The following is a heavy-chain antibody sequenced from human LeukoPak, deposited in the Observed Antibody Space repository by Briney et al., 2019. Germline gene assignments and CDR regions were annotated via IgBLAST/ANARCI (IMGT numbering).Heavy chain of an antibody. CDR3: AIIPTAAGRPRRYYHGMDV. V-gene: IGHV3-30*03. D-gene: IGHD6-13*01. CDR1: GFTFSSYG. J-gene: IGHJ6*02. Sequence: HPGGSLRLSCAASGFTFSSYGMHWVRQAPGKGLEWVAVISYDGSNKYYADSVKGRFTISRDNSKNTLYLQMNSLRAEDTAVYYCAIIPTAAGRPRRYYHGMDVWGQGTTVTVSS. CDR2: ISYDGSNK.